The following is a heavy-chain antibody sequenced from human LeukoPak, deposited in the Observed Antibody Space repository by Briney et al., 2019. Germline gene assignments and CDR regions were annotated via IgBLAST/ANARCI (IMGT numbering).Heavy chain of an antibody. D-gene: IGHD3-3*01. CDR3: AKDKIFGVAESLDY. CDR2: ISGSGGST. CDR1: GFTFSSYA. Sequence: GGSLRLSCAASGFTFSSYAMSWVRQAPGKGLEWVSAISGSGGSTYYADSVKGRFTISRDNSKNTLYLQMNSLRAEDTAVYYCAKDKIFGVAESLDYWGQGTLVTVSS. J-gene: IGHJ4*02. V-gene: IGHV3-23*01.